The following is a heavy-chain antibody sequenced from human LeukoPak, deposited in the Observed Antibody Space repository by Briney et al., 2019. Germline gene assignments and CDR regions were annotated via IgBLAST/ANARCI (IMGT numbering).Heavy chain of an antibody. J-gene: IGHJ4*02. CDR1: GFTFSSYA. Sequence: HPGGSLRLSCAASGFTFSSYAMSWVRQAPGKGLEWVSAISGSGGSTYYAYSVKGRITISRDNSKNTLYLQMNSLRAEDTAVYYCARGYDILTGYYSGAFFGYWGQGTLVTVSS. CDR2: ISGSGGST. D-gene: IGHD3-9*01. CDR3: ARGYDILTGYYSGAFFGY. V-gene: IGHV3-23*01.